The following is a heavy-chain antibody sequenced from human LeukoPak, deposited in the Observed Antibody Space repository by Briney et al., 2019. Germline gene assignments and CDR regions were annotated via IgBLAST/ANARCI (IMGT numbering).Heavy chain of an antibody. CDR3: ARDSRYTMDV. J-gene: IGHJ6*02. CDR1: GFTFSSYW. D-gene: IGHD1-1*01. CDR2: LNSDGSST. V-gene: IGHV3-74*01. Sequence: PGSSLRLSCAASGFTFSSYWMHWVRQAPGKGLVWVSRLNSDGSSTSYADSVKGRFTISRDNAKNTLYLQMNSLRAEDTAVYYCARDSRYTMDVWGQGTTVTVSS.